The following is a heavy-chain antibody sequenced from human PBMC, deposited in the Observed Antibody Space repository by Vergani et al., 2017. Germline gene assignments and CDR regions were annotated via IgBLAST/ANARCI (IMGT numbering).Heavy chain of an antibody. CDR2: ISRSSSTI. J-gene: IGHJ6*02. D-gene: IGHD3-9*01. CDR3: ARETDTGSSVSYNYYAMDV. V-gene: IGHV3-48*04. CDR1: GSTFSSYA. Sequence: EVQLVESGGGLVQPGGSLRLSCAASGSTFSSYAMNWVRQAPGKGLEWVSYISRSSSTIYYADSVKGRFTVSRDNTKNTLYLQMNSLRAEDTAVYYCARETDTGSSVSYNYYAMDVWGQGTTVSVSS.